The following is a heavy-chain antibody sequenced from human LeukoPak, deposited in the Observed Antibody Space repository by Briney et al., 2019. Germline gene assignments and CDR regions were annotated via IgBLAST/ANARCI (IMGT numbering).Heavy chain of an antibody. CDR1: GFTFSSYW. D-gene: IGHD3-9*01. Sequence: PGGSLRLSCAASGFTFSSYWMHRVRQAPGKGLVWVSRINSDGSSTSYADSVKGRFTISRDNAKNTLYLQMNSLRAEDTAVYYCARDRETYYDILTGYYTLGDAFDIWGQGTMVTVSS. V-gene: IGHV3-74*01. CDR3: ARDRETYYDILTGYYTLGDAFDI. CDR2: INSDGSST. J-gene: IGHJ3*02.